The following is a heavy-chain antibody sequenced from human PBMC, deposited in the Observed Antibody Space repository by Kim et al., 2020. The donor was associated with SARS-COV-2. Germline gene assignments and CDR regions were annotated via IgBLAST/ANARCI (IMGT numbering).Heavy chain of an antibody. J-gene: IGHJ4*02. CDR2: ISYDGSNK. CDR3: AKGEKPSTRDYFDY. CDR1: GFTFSSYG. Sequence: GGSLRLSCAASGFTFSSYGMHWVRQAPGKGLEWVAVISYDGSNKYYADSVKGRFTISRDNSKNTLYLQMNSLRAEDTAVYYCAKGEKPSTRDYFDYWGQGTLVTVSS. V-gene: IGHV3-30*18. D-gene: IGHD2-2*01.